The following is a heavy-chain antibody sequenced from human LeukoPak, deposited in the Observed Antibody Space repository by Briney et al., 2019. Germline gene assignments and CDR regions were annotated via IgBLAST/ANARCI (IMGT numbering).Heavy chain of an antibody. D-gene: IGHD5-24*01. Sequence: PSGTLSLTCAVSGGSISSSNWWSWVRQPPGKGLEWIGGIYHSGSTNYNPSLKSRVTISVDKSKNQFSLKLSSVTAADTAVYYCARGRERWLQSNFDYWGQGTLVTVSS. CDR2: IYHSGST. CDR3: ARGRERWLQSNFDY. V-gene: IGHV4-4*02. CDR1: GGSISSSNW. J-gene: IGHJ4*02.